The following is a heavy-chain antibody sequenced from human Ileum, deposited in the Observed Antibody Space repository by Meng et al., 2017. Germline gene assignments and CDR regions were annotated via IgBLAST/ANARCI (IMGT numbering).Heavy chain of an antibody. D-gene: IGHD6-13*01. J-gene: IGHJ4*02. Sequence: AGSLTPSCAASGFTFGSYAMSWVRQATGKGLEWVSVISDSGGRTYSAGSVKGRFTITRDNSKNTLYLQTNSLRAEDTAVYYCAKGQINSWYYFDYWGQGTLVTVSS. CDR3: AKGQINSWYYFDY. CDR2: ISDSGGRT. CDR1: GFTFGSYA. V-gene: IGHV3-23*01.